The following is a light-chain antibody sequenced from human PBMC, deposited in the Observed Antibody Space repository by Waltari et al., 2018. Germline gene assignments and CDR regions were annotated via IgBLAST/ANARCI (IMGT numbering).Light chain of an antibody. J-gene: IGLJ1*01. Sequence: SYVLTQPPSVSVAPGETARLTCGGNNIESKRVHWYRQRPGPAPVLVISYDSGRPSGSPDRVSGSTSGKTATLSISRVEAGDEADYYCQVWDANTDPGVFGTGTEVTVL. CDR3: QVWDANTDPGV. CDR2: YDS. V-gene: IGLV3-21*01. CDR1: NIESKR.